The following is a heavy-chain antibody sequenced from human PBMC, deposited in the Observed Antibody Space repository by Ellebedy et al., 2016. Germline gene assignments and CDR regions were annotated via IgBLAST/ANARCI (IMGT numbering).Heavy chain of an antibody. Sequence: SETLSLTCTVSGGSISGYYWSWIRQPPGKGLEWIGYIYYSGSTNYNPSLKSRVTISVDTSKNQFSLKLSSVTAADTAVYYCARHKGGGLPDYWGQGTLVTVSS. J-gene: IGHJ4*02. V-gene: IGHV4-59*08. CDR1: GGSISGYY. CDR2: IYYSGST. D-gene: IGHD3-16*01. CDR3: ARHKGGGLPDY.